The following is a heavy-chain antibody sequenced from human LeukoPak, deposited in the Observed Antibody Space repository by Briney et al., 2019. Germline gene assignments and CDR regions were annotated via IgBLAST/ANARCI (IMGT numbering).Heavy chain of an antibody. J-gene: IGHJ6*04. V-gene: IGHV3-48*03. Sequence: QAGGSLRLSCAASGCTFSSYEMNWVRQAPGKGLEWVSYINSSGSTIYYADSVNRRFTIPRDNDKNSLYLQMNSLRAEDTAVYYCARVGYSYGYYYYYGMDVWGKGTTVTVSS. CDR1: GCTFSSYE. CDR2: INSSGSTI. D-gene: IGHD5-18*01. CDR3: ARVGYSYGYYYYYGMDV.